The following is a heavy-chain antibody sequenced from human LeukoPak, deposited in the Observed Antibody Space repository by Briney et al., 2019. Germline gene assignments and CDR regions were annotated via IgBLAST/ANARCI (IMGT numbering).Heavy chain of an antibody. CDR2: IYYSGST. V-gene: IGHV4-39*07. CDR3: ASDSAHYFDY. CDR1: GGSTSSSSCY. J-gene: IGHJ4*02. Sequence: TASETLSLTCTVSGGSTSSSSCYWGWIRQPPGKGLEWIGSIYYSGSTYYNPSLKSRVTISVDTSKNQFSLKLSSVTAADTAVYYCASDSAHYFDYWGQGTLVTVSS.